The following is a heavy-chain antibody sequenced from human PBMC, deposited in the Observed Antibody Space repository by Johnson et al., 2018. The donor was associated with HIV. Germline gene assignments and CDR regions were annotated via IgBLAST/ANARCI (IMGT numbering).Heavy chain of an antibody. J-gene: IGHJ3*02. CDR1: GFTFSDYY. CDR3: ARDESGYDEGFDAFDI. D-gene: IGHD5-12*01. CDR2: ISSSGNTI. V-gene: IGHV3-11*04. Sequence: QVHLVESGGDLVKPGGSLRLSCAASGFTFSDYYMSWIRQAPGKGLEWVSYISSSGNTIYYADSVKGRFTISRDNAKNSLYLQMNSLRVEDTAVYYCARDESGYDEGFDAFDIWGQGTMVTVSS.